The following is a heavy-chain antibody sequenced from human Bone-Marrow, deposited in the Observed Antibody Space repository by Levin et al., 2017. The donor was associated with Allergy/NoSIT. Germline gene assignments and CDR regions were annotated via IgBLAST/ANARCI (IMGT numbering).Heavy chain of an antibody. D-gene: IGHD3-3*01. CDR1: GGSIGGYY. CDR2: MHNVGTT. CDR3: ARERVYYAGSGGSYGMDV. Sequence: GSLRLSCTVSGGSIGGYYWSWIRQPPGKGLEWIGFMHNVGTTIYNASFQSRVSMSIDTSKNQSSLKLSSVTAADTAIYYCARERVYYAGSGGSYGMDVWDLGTTIIVSS. V-gene: IGHV4-59*01. J-gene: IGHJ6*02.